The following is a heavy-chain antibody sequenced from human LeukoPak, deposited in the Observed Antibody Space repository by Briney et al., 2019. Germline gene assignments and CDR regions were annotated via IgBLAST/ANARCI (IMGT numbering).Heavy chain of an antibody. J-gene: IGHJ5*02. D-gene: IGHD3-9*01. CDR3: ATELRYFDWSLLGDNWFDP. CDR2: IYYSGST. V-gene: IGHV4-39*01. Sequence: SETLSLTCTVSGGSISSSSYYWGWIRQPPGKGLEWIGSIYYSGSTYYNPSLKSRVTISVDTSKNQFSLKLSSVTAADTAVYYCATELRYFDWSLLGDNWFDPWGQGTLVTVSS. CDR1: GGSISSSSYY.